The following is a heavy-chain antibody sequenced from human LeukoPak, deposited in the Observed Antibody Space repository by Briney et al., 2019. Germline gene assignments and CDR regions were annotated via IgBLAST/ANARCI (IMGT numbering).Heavy chain of an antibody. Sequence: SETLSLTCTVSGGSISSGSYYWSWIRQPAGKGLEWIGRIYTSGSTNYNPSLKSRVTISVDTSKNQFSLKLNSMTAADTAVYYCARVYCSSTSCYQGQYYFDYWGQGTLVTVSS. CDR3: ARVYCSSTSCYQGQYYFDY. D-gene: IGHD2-2*01. V-gene: IGHV4-61*02. J-gene: IGHJ4*02. CDR1: GGSISSGSYY. CDR2: IYTSGST.